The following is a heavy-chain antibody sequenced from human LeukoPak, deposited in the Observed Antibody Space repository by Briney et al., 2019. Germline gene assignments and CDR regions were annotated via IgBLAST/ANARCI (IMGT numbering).Heavy chain of an antibody. D-gene: IGHD6-13*01. CDR1: GYSYPTYW. CDR2: IYPGDSDT. CDR3: ARAGSPYSNSDY. Sequence: GESLKISCKGSGYSYPTYWIGWVRQMPGKGLEGMGIIYPGDSDTRYSPSFQGQVTISVDKSISTAYLQWSSLKASDTAMYYCARAGSPYSNSDYWGQGALVTVSS. J-gene: IGHJ4*01. V-gene: IGHV5-51*01.